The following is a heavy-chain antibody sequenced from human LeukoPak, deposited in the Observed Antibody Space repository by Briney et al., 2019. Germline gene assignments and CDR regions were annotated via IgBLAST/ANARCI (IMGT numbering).Heavy chain of an antibody. Sequence: SETLSLTCTVSGGSIRSSYWSWIRQPPGKGLEWIGYIYYSGNTNYNPSLKSRVTISVDTSKNQFSLKLSSVTAADTAVYYCANYGDYGWYFDLWGRGTLSLSPQ. J-gene: IGHJ2*01. CDR1: GGSIRSSY. D-gene: IGHD4-17*01. CDR2: IYYSGNT. V-gene: IGHV4-59*08. CDR3: ANYGDYGWYFDL.